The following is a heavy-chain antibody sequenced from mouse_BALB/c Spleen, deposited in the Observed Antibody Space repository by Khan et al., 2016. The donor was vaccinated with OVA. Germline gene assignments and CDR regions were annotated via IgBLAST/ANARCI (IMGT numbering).Heavy chain of an antibody. J-gene: IGHJ3*01. V-gene: IGHV1-61*01. D-gene: IGHD2-2*01. CDR2: IDPSDSET. CDR1: GYTFTSYW. CDR3: ARREKYGYDPSWFAY. Sequence: QVQLQQPGAELVRPGASVKLSCKASGYTFTSYWMNWVKQRPGQGLEWIGMIDPSDSETHYNQMFKDKATLTVDKFSRTAYMQLSSLTSEDPAVEYCARREKYGYDPSWFAYWGQGTLVTVSS.